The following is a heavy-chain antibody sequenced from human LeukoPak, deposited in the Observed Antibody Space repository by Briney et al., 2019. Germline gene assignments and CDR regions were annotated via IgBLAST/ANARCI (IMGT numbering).Heavy chain of an antibody. CDR3: ARDGSYSPRCWFDP. CDR2: INTNTGNP. CDR1: GYTFTTYA. V-gene: IGHV7-4-1*02. Sequence: ASVKVSCKASGYTFTTYAMNWVRQAPGQGLEWMGWINTNTGNPTYAQGFTGRFVFSLDTSVSTAYLQISSLKAEDTAVYYCARDGSYSPRCWFDPWGQGTLVTVSS. J-gene: IGHJ5*02. D-gene: IGHD1-26*01.